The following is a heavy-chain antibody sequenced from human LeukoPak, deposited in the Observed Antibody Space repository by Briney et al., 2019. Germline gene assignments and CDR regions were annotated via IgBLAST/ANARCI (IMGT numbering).Heavy chain of an antibody. V-gene: IGHV4-59*01. CDR2: MSYSGST. CDR1: GGSIGSYY. Sequence: SETLSLTCTVSGGSIGSYYWNWIRQPPGKGLEWIGYMSYSGSTNYNPSIKSRVTISVDTSKNQVSLKLSSVTAADTAVYYCASSNDYGDYAYEYWGQGTLVTVSS. CDR3: ASSNDYGDYAYEY. D-gene: IGHD4-17*01. J-gene: IGHJ4*02.